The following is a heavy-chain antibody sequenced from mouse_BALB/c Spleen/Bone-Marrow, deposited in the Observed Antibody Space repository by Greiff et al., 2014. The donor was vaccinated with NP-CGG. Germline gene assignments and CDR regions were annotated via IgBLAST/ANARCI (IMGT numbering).Heavy chain of an antibody. CDR2: IDPSDSET. Sequence: QVHVKQSGAELVKPGAPVKLSCKASGYTFTSYWVNWGKQRPGRGLERIGRIDPSDSETHYNQKFKDKATLTVDKSSSTAYIQLSSLTSEDSAVYYCARALGDGYYYAMDYWGQGTSVTVSS. CDR3: ARALGDGYYYAMDY. J-gene: IGHJ4*01. CDR1: GYTFTSYW. D-gene: IGHD2-3*01. V-gene: IGHV1-69*02.